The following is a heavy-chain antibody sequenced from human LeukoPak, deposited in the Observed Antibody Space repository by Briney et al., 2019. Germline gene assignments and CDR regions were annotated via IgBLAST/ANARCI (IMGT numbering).Heavy chain of an antibody. CDR2: VYYTGST. CDR1: GGSISSNSYY. CDR3: ARLVRGIYDYFDY. D-gene: IGHD3-10*01. V-gene: IGHV4-39*07. J-gene: IGHJ4*02. Sequence: SETLSLTCTVSGGSISSNSYYWGWIRQPPGKGLEWVGTVYYTGSTYYNLSLKSRVTISVDTSKNQFSLKLNSVTAADTAVYYCARLVRGIYDYFDYWGQGTLVTVSS.